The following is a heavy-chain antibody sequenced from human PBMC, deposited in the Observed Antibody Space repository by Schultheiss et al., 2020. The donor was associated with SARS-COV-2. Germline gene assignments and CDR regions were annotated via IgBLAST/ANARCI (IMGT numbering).Heavy chain of an antibody. D-gene: IGHD3-10*01. V-gene: IGHV4-39*07. CDR2: IYYSGST. CDR1: GGSISSSSYY. CDR3: ARRGITMVQGVIAYYYYYGMDV. J-gene: IGHJ6*02. Sequence: SETLSLTCTVSGGSISSSSYYWSWIRQPPGKGLEWIGYIYYSGSTYYNPSLKSRVTISVDPSKNQFSLKLSSVTAADTAVYYCARRGITMVQGVIAYYYYYGMDVWGQGTTVTVSS.